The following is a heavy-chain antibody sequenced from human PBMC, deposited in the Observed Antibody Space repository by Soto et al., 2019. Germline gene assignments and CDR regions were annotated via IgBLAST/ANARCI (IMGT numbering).Heavy chain of an antibody. Sequence: GASVKVSCKASGGTFSSYAISWVRQAPGQGLEWMGGIIPIFGTANYAQKFQGRVTITADESTSTAYMELSSLRSEDTAVYYCASDIVVVVAAGYYYGMDVWGQGTTVTVSS. CDR1: GGTFSSYA. J-gene: IGHJ6*02. D-gene: IGHD2-15*01. V-gene: IGHV1-69*13. CDR3: ASDIVVVVAAGYYYGMDV. CDR2: IIPIFGTA.